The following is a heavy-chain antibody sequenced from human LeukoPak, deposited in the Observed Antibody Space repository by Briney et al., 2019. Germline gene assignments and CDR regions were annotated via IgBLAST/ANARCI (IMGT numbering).Heavy chain of an antibody. J-gene: IGHJ4*02. Sequence: PSETLSLTCTVSVGSISSYYWSWIRQPPGKGLEWFGCIYYSGSTNYNPSLKSRVTISVDTSKNQFSLKLSSVTAADTAVYYCARGGDCSSTSCTEFDYWGQGTLVTVSS. CDR3: ARGGDCSSTSCTEFDY. D-gene: IGHD2-2*01. V-gene: IGHV4-59*01. CDR1: VGSISSYY. CDR2: IYYSGST.